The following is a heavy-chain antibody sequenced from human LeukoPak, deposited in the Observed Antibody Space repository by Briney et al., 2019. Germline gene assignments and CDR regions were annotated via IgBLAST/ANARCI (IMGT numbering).Heavy chain of an antibody. CDR1: GGSVTIYY. CDR2: ISTSGST. D-gene: IGHD4-17*01. V-gene: IGHV4-4*07. J-gene: IGHJ4*02. Sequence: SETLSLTCTVSGGSVTIYYWSWIRQPAEKGLEWIGRISTSGSTNYNPSLKSRVTMSVDTSKNQFSLRLSSVTAADTAVYYCARGRGDYDFDYWGQGALVTVSS. CDR3: ARGRGDYDFDY.